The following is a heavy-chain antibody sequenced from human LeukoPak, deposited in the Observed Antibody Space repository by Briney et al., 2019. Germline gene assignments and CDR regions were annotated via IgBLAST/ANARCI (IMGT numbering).Heavy chain of an antibody. J-gene: IGHJ3*02. Sequence: TSETLSLTCTVSGGSISRSSYYWGWIRQPQGKGLEWIGSIYYSDSGIMYYNPSLKSRVTMSADTSKNQFSLRVSSVTAADTAVYYCARRPPALGAFDIWGQGTMVSVSS. V-gene: IGHV4-39*01. CDR1: GGSISRSSYY. CDR3: ARRPPALGAFDI. CDR2: IYYSDSGIM.